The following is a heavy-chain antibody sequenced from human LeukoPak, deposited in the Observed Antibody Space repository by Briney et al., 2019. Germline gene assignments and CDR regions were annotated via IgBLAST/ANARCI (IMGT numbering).Heavy chain of an antibody. J-gene: IGHJ4*02. V-gene: IGHV4-30-4*01. CDR3: AGENYEYSSLYY. CDR2: IYYSGST. D-gene: IGHD6-6*01. Sequence: SETLSLTCTVSGGSISSGDYYWSWIRQPPGKGLEWIGYIYYSGSTYYNPSLKSRVTISVDTSKNQFSLKLSSVTAADTAVYYRAGENYEYSSLYYWGQGTLVAVSS. CDR1: GGSISSGDYY.